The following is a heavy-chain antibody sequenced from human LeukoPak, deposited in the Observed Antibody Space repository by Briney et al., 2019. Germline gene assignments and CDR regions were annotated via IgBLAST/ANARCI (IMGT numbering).Heavy chain of an antibody. CDR1: GFIFSNYA. V-gene: IGHV3-21*04. CDR3: GRDVGP. CDR2: ISSSSSYI. Sequence: GGTLRLSCAASGFIFSNYAMTWVRRAPGKGLEWVSSISSSSSYIYYADSVKGRFTISRDSSKNTMYLQMNSLRVEDTAMYYCGRDVGPWGQGTLVTVSS. J-gene: IGHJ5*02.